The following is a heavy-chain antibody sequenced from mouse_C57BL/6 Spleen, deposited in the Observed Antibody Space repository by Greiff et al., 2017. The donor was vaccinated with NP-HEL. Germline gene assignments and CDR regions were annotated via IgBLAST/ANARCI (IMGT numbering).Heavy chain of an antibody. CDR1: GFTFSSYG. V-gene: IGHV5-6*01. D-gene: IGHD2-4*01. J-gene: IGHJ3*01. Sequence: EVQVVESGGDLVKPGGSLKLSCAASGFTFSSYGMSWVRQTPDKRLEWVATISSGGSYTYYPDSVKGRFTISRDNAKNTLYLQMSSLKSEDTAMYYCARPYYYDDDPFAYWGQGTLVTVSA. CDR2: ISSGGSYT. CDR3: ARPYYYDDDPFAY.